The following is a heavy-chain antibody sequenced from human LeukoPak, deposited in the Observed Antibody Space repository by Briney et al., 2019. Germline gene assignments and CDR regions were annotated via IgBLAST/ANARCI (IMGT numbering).Heavy chain of an antibody. J-gene: IGHJ4*02. Sequence: ASVKVSCKASGYIFTDHFFHWVRQAPGQGLEWMGWIRPTDGATKVAQKFQGRVTLTRDTSISTVYMEMSGLRFGDTAMYYCARGRYRYSYDYWGQGTLVTVSS. CDR3: ARGRYRYSYDY. CDR2: IRPTDGAT. V-gene: IGHV1-2*02. CDR1: GYIFTDHF. D-gene: IGHD1-26*01.